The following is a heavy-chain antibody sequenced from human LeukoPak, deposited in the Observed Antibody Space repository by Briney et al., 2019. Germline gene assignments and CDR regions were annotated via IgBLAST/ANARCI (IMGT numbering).Heavy chain of an antibody. Sequence: SETLSLTCAVYGGSFSGYYWSWIGKPQGKGLGWVGEINHSGSTNYNPSLKSRVTISVDTSKNQFSLKLSSVTAADTAVYYCARPVSGSSGWYYNYWGQGTLVTVSS. CDR3: ARPVSGSSGWYYNY. J-gene: IGHJ4*02. CDR2: INHSGST. V-gene: IGHV4-34*01. D-gene: IGHD6-19*01. CDR1: GGSFSGYY.